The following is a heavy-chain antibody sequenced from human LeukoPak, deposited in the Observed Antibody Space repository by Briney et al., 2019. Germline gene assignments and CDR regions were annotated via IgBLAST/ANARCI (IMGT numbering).Heavy chain of an antibody. CDR3: ARVPLGYSGAYYFDY. Sequence: SETLSLTCTVSRGSISASIRSYSWSWLRQPPGKGLEWIGYISSSGSTNDNPSLRSRVTISVDTSKNQFFLNLSSVSAADTAVYYCARVPLGYSGAYYFDYWGPGTLVTVSP. CDR2: ISSSGST. J-gene: IGHJ4*02. CDR1: RGSISASIRSYS. D-gene: IGHD5-12*01. V-gene: IGHV4-4*09.